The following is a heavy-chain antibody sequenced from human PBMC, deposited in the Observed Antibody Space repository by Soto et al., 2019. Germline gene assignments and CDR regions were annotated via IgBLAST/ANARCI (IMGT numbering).Heavy chain of an antibody. Sequence: EVQLLESGGGFVQPGGSLRLSCAASGFTFTNYALSWVRQAPGKGLEWVSTIGGGSGSTSYADSVKGRFSISRENSKNTLYRQMSSLRAEDTALYYCATRMYSTSWYYFVSWGQGTLVTVSS. V-gene: IGHV3-23*01. CDR1: GFTFTNYA. D-gene: IGHD6-13*01. CDR3: ATRMYSTSWYYFVS. CDR2: IGGGSGST. J-gene: IGHJ4*02.